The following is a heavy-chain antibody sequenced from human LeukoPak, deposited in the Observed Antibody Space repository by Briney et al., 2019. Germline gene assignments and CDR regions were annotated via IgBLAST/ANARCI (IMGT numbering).Heavy chain of an antibody. V-gene: IGHV3-7*01. J-gene: IGHJ1*01. CDR1: GFTFSSYW. Sequence: GGPLRLSCAASGFTFSSYWMSWVRQAPGKGLECVANIKQDGSEKYYVASVKGRFTISRDNAKNSLYLQMNSLRAEDTAVYYCAREVYCSSTSCYTGYFQHWGQGTLVTVSS. D-gene: IGHD2-2*02. CDR2: IKQDGSEK. CDR3: AREVYCSSTSCYTGYFQH.